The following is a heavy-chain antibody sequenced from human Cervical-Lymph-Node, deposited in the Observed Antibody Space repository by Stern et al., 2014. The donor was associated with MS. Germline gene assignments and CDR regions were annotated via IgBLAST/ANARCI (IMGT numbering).Heavy chain of an antibody. D-gene: IGHD2/OR15-2a*01. J-gene: IGHJ2*01. CDR3: ARERQQYCNSEGCSYWYFDL. CDR1: GGSVSSTNW. Sequence: QVQLVQSGPGLVKPSGTLSLTCAVSGGSVSSTNWWSWVRQSPGKGLEWIGNIYHSGASNYRPSLRSRVPISLDNSKNHLSLHLTSVTAADTAVYYCARERQQYCNSEGCSYWYFDLWGRGTLVTVSS. CDR2: IYHSGAS. V-gene: IGHV4-4*02.